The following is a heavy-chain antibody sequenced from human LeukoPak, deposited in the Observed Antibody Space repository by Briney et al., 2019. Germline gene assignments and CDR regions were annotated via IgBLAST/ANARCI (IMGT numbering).Heavy chain of an antibody. CDR3: ARDGYDYGDYFDY. V-gene: IGHV3-48*02. CDR1: GFTFSTYD. Sequence: GRSLRLSCAASGFTFSTYDMNWVRQAPGKGLEWVSYISSSSRTIYYADSVKGRFTISRDNAKNSLYLQMNSLRDEDTAVYYCARDGYDYGDYFDYWGQGTLVTVSS. D-gene: IGHD4-17*01. J-gene: IGHJ4*02. CDR2: ISSSSRTI.